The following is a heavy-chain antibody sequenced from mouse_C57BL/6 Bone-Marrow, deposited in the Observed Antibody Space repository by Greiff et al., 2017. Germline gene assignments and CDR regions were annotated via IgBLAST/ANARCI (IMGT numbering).Heavy chain of an antibody. V-gene: IGHV1-18*01. J-gene: IGHJ1*03. CDR1: GYTFTDYN. CDR2: INPNNGGT. Sequence: VQLKQSGPELVKPGASVKIPCKASGYTFTDYNMDWVKQSHGKSLEWIGDINPNNGGTIYNQKFKGKATLTVDKSSSTAYMELRSLTSEDTAVYYCARRGLITTVVATRYFDVWGTGTTVTVSS. D-gene: IGHD1-1*01. CDR3: ARRGLITTVVATRYFDV.